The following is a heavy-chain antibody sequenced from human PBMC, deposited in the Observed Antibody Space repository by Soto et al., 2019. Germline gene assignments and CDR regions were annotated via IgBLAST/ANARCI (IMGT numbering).Heavy chain of an antibody. Sequence: ASVKVSCKASGYTFTSYGISWVRQASGQGLEWMGWISAYNGNTNYAQKLQGRVTMTTDTSTSTAYMELRSLRSDDTAVYYCARDLLHTPGITIFGVVNTNPSGNTDYWGQGTLVTVSS. V-gene: IGHV1-18*01. CDR1: GYTFTSYG. CDR2: ISAYNGNT. D-gene: IGHD3-3*01. CDR3: ARDLLHTPGITIFGVVNTNPSGNTDY. J-gene: IGHJ4*02.